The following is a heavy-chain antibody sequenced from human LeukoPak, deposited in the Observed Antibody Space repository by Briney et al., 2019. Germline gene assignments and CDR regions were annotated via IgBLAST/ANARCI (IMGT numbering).Heavy chain of an antibody. CDR2: INTNTGNP. CDR1: GYTFTSYA. D-gene: IGHD3-22*01. Sequence: ASVKVSCKASGYTFTSYAMNWVRQAPGQGLEWMGWINTNTGNPTYAQGFTGRFVFSLDTSVSTAYLQISSLKAEDTAVYYCAREDHYYDSSGYRAAAFDIWGQGTMVTVSS. V-gene: IGHV7-4-1*02. CDR3: AREDHYYDSSGYRAAAFDI. J-gene: IGHJ3*02.